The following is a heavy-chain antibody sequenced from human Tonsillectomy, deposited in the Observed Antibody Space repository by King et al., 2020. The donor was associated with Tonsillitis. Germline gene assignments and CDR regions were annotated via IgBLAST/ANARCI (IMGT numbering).Heavy chain of an antibody. D-gene: IGHD5-24*01. J-gene: IGHJ6*02. CDR1: GFTFTTYW. CDR3: ARERRRSMDV. CDR2: IKQDGSEK. Sequence: VQLVESGGGLVQPGGSLRLSCAASGFTFTTYWMSWVRQAPGKGLEWVANIKQDGSEKYYVDSVTGRFTISRDNAKNSLYLQMNSLRPEDTAVYYCARERRRSMDVWGQGTTVPVSS. V-gene: IGHV3-7*03.